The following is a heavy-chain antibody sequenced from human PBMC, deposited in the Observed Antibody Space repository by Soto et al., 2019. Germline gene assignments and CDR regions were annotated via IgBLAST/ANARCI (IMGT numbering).Heavy chain of an antibody. D-gene: IGHD2-8*02. CDR1: GYTFTSYA. CDR3: ARDHDRPGGQRPFDY. CDR2: INAGNGNT. V-gene: IGHV1-3*01. Sequence: GASVKVSCKASGYTFTSYAMHWVRQAPGQRLEWMGWINAGNGNTKYSQKFQGRVTITRDTSASTAYMELSSLRSDDTAVYYCARDHDRPGGQRPFDYWGQGTLVTVSS. J-gene: IGHJ4*02.